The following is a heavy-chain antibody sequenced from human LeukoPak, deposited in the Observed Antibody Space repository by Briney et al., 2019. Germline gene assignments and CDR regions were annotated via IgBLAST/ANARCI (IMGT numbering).Heavy chain of an antibody. J-gene: IGHJ4*02. V-gene: IGHV1-69*04. CDR2: IIPILGIA. CDR3: ARKSSSSLETAFDY. D-gene: IGHD6-6*01. Sequence: SVKVSCKASGGTFSSYAISWVRQAPGQGLEWMGRIIPILGIANCAQKFQGRVTITADKSTSTAYMELSSLRSEDTAVYYCARKSSSSLETAFDYWGQGTLVTVSS. CDR1: GGTFSSYA.